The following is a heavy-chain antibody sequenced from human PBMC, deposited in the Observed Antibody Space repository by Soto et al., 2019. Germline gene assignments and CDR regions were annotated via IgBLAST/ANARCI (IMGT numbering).Heavy chain of an antibody. J-gene: IGHJ5*02. CDR1: GFTFSSYG. CDR2: IWYDGSNK. CDR3: ARDLNNYGSWFDP. Sequence: GGSLRLSCAASGFTFSSYGMHWVRQAPGKGLEWVAVIWYDGSNKYYADSVKGRFTISRDNSKNTLYLQMNSLRAEDTDVYYCARDLNNYGSWFDPWGQGTLVTVSS. V-gene: IGHV3-33*01. D-gene: IGHD3-16*01.